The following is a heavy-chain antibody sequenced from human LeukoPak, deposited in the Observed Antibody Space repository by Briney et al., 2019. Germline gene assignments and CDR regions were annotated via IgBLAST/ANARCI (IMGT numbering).Heavy chain of an antibody. V-gene: IGHV4-4*02. J-gene: IGHJ4*02. CDR3: AREGGPYRPLDY. Sequence: SGTLSLTCGVSGGSITSTNYWTWVRQPPGKGLEWIGEVNLQGSTNYNPSLMGRVAISVGMSENHISLQLTSVTAADTAVYYCAREGGPYRPLDYSGQGTLVTVSS. CDR2: VNLQGST. CDR1: GGSITSTNY.